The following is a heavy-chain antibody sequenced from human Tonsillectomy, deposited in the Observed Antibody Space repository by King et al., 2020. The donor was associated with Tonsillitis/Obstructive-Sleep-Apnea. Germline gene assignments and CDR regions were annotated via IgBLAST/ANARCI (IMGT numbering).Heavy chain of an antibody. Sequence: VQLVESGGGLVKPGGSLRLSCAASGFTFSNAWMSGVRPAPGKGLEWVGRIKSKTDGGTTDYAAPVKGRFTISRDVSKNTRYLQMNSRKTEDTAVYYCTTDSYGDYLNWFDPWGQGTLVTVSS. CDR2: IKSKTDGGTT. J-gene: IGHJ5*02. V-gene: IGHV3-15*01. CDR1: GFTFSNAW. D-gene: IGHD4-17*01. CDR3: TTDSYGDYLNWFDP.